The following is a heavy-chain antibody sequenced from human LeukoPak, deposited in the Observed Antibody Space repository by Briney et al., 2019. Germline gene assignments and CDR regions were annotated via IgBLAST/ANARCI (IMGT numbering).Heavy chain of an antibody. V-gene: IGHV3-30*04. CDR2: ISYDGSNK. CDR3: ARDKQLWSLGDYYYGMDV. D-gene: IGHD5-18*01. CDR1: GFTFSSYA. Sequence: QLGRSLRLSCAASGFTFSSYAMHWVRQAPGKGLEWVAVISYDGSNKYYADSVKGRFTISRDNSKNTLYLQMNSLRAEDTAVYYCARDKQLWSLGDYYYGMDVWGKGTTVTVSS. J-gene: IGHJ6*04.